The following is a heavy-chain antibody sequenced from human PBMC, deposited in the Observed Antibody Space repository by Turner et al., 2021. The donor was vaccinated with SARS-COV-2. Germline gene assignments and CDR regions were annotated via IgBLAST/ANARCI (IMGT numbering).Heavy chain of an antibody. CDR3: ARAPLITIFGVVSSSDLDY. J-gene: IGHJ4*02. Sequence: QVQLVQSGAEVKKPGASVTVSCKASGYTCTSYYMHWVRQAPGPGLEWMGIINPSGGSTSYAQKFQGRVTMTRDTSTSTVYMELSSLRSEDRAVYYCARAPLITIFGVVSSSDLDYWGQGTLVTVSS. V-gene: IGHV1-46*01. D-gene: IGHD3-3*01. CDR1: GYTCTSYY. CDR2: INPSGGST.